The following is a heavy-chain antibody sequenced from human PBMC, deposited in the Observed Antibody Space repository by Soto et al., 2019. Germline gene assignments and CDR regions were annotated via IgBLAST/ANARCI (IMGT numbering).Heavy chain of an antibody. Sequence: ASVNVSCKTSGYTFTTYYMHWVRRAPGQGLEWMGMINPSGGSTSYAQKFQGRVTMTRDTSTRTIYMELSSLRRDDTAIYYCARRAYNYANMDVWGQGTTVTVSS. CDR2: INPSGGST. CDR1: GYTFTTYY. D-gene: IGHD5-18*01. CDR3: ARRAYNYANMDV. V-gene: IGHV1-46*01. J-gene: IGHJ6*02.